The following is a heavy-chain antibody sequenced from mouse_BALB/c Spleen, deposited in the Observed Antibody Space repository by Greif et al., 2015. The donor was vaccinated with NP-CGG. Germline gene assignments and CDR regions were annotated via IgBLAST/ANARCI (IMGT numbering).Heavy chain of an antibody. J-gene: IGHJ1*01. CDR1: GFTFSSYA. CDR2: ISSGGSYT. V-gene: IGHV5-9-4*01. D-gene: IGHD2-14*01. CDR3: ARDREVRRDWYFDV. Sequence: DVKLVESGGGLVKPGGSLKLSCAASGFTFSSYAMSWVRQSPEKRLEWVAEISSGGSYTYYPDTVTGRFTISRDNAKNTLYLEMSSLRSEDTAMYYCARDREVRRDWYFDVWGAGTTVTVSS.